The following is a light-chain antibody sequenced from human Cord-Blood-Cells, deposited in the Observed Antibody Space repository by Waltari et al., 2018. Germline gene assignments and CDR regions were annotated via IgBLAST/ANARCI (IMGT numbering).Light chain of an antibody. CDR3: QQRSNWPPVYT. V-gene: IGKV3-11*01. J-gene: IGKJ2*01. Sequence: EIVLTQSPATLSLPPGERATLSCRASQSVSSYLAWYQQKPGQAPRLLIYDASNRATGIPARFSGSGSGTYFTLTISSLEPEDFAVYYCQQRSNWPPVYTFGQGTKLEIK. CDR2: DAS. CDR1: QSVSSY.